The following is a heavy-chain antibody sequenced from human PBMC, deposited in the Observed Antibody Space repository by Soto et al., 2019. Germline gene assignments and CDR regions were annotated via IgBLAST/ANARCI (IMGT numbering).Heavy chain of an antibody. CDR3: ARDPDCISTSCYSATFDY. Sequence: QVQLVESGGGVVQPGRSLRLSCAASGFTFSSYGMHWVRQAPGKGLEWVAVIWYDGSNKYYADSVKGRFTISRDNSKNTLYLQMNSLRAEDTAVYYCARDPDCISTSCYSATFDYWGQGTLVTVSS. CDR2: IWYDGSNK. J-gene: IGHJ4*02. CDR1: GFTFSSYG. V-gene: IGHV3-33*01. D-gene: IGHD2-2*01.